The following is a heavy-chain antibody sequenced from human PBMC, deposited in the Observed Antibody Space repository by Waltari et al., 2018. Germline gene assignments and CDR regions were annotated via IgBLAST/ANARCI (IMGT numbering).Heavy chain of an antibody. CDR2: MSSSSSTI. V-gene: IGHV3-48*04. CDR3: TRDLYGSGGDYFDP. CDR1: GFTFSSYS. Sequence: EVQLVESGGGLVQPGGSLRLSCAASGFTFSSYSMNWVRQAPGKGLEWVSYMSSSSSTIDYADSVKGRFTISRDNAKNSLFLQMNSLRAEDMAVYYCTRDLYGSGGDYFDPWGQGTLVTVSS. J-gene: IGHJ4*02. D-gene: IGHD6-19*01.